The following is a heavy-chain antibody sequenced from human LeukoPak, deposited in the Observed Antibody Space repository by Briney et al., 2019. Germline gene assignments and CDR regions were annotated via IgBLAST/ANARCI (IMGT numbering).Heavy chain of an antibody. J-gene: IGHJ3*02. CDR1: GGSISSGDYY. D-gene: IGHD3-22*01. CDR3: ARDEAYYYERHAFDI. CDR2: IYYSGST. V-gene: IGHV4-30-4*01. Sequence: PSETLSLTRAVSGGSISSGDYYWSWIRQPPGKGLEWIGYIYYSGSTYYNPSLKSRVTISVDTSKNQFSLKLSSVTAADTAVYYCARDEAYYYERHAFDIWGQGTMVTVSS.